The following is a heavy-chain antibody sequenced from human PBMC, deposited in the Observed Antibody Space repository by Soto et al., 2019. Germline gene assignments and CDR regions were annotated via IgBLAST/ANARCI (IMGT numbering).Heavy chain of an antibody. J-gene: IGHJ5*02. CDR2: IVVGSGNT. Sequence: ASVKVSCKASGFTFTSSAVQWVRQARGQRLEWIGWIVVGSGNTNYAQKFQERVTITRDMSTSTAYMELSSLRSEDTAVYYCARGPTIFGVVILNWFDPWGQGTLVTVSS. CDR1: GFTFTSSA. CDR3: ARGPTIFGVVILNWFDP. V-gene: IGHV1-58*01. D-gene: IGHD3-3*01.